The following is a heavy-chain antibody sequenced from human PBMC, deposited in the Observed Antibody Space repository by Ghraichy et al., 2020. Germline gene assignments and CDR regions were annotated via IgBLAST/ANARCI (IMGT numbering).Heavy chain of an antibody. Sequence: SGPTLVKPTQTLTLTCTFSGFSLSTSGVGVGWIRQPPGKALEWLALIYWDDDKRYSPSLKSRLTITKDTSKNQVVLTMTNMDPVDTATYYCAHTNYDILTGYGPDNAFDIWGQGTMVTVSS. CDR1: GFSLSTSGVG. J-gene: IGHJ3*02. CDR3: AHTNYDILTGYGPDNAFDI. CDR2: IYWDDDK. D-gene: IGHD3-9*01. V-gene: IGHV2-5*02.